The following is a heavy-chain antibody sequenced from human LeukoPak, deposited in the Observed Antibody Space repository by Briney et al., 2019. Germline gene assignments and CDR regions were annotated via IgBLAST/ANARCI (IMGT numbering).Heavy chain of an antibody. D-gene: IGHD3-3*01. CDR3: ARSLTEWLPSDY. Sequence: GPLRLSLAASGFPFSNYWMQWGRPAPGKGGVWVSRINGDGSSTTYADFVKGRFTISRDNAKNTLSPQMNSLTAEDTAVYYCARSLTEWLPSDYWGQGTLVTVSS. CDR2: INGDGSST. V-gene: IGHV3-74*01. CDR1: GFPFSNYW. J-gene: IGHJ4*02.